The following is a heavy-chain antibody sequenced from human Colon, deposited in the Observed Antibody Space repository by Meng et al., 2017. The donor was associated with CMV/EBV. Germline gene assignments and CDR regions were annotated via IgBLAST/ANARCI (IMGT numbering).Heavy chain of an antibody. CDR2: INPHSGDT. V-gene: IGHV1-2*06. CDR1: RHHFNVYD. J-gene: IGHJ4*02. CDR3: ARSVRAVATPLDK. Sequence: CKDPRHHFNVYDMHWVRQAPRQALEWLGQINPHSGDTDSAQNFQGGVTMTRETSISTAYIELSRLRSDDTAVYYCARSVRAVATPLDKWGQGTLVTVSS. D-gene: IGHD6-19*01.